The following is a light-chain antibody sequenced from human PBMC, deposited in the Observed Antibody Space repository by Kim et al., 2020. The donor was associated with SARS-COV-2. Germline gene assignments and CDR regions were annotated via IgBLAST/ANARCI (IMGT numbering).Light chain of an antibody. Sequence: SSVKLTCTLSSGHRSDIIAWHQQQPGKAHRYLMKLEGSGSYNKGSGVPDRFSGSSSGADRYLTISNLQSEDEADYYCETWDSNTPVFGGGTQLTVL. CDR1: SGHRSDI. CDR2: LEGSGSY. J-gene: IGLJ3*02. V-gene: IGLV4-60*03. CDR3: ETWDSNTPV.